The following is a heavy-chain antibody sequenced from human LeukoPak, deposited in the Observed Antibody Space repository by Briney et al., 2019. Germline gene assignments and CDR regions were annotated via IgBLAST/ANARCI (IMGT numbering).Heavy chain of an antibody. CDR2: VRTKANSYAT. J-gene: IGHJ6*02. CDR1: GFTFSGSA. Sequence: GGSLRLSCAASGFTFSGSAMHWVRQASGKGLEWVGHVRTKANSYATAYAASVKGRFTISRDDYKTTAYLQMNSLTTEDTAVYYCTRHLVVDTTTGDYYYGMDVWGQGTTVTVSS. V-gene: IGHV3-73*01. CDR3: TRHLVVDTTTGDYYYGMDV. D-gene: IGHD3-22*01.